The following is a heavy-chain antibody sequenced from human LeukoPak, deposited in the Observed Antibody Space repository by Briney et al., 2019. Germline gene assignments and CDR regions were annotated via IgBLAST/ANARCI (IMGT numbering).Heavy chain of an antibody. CDR2: ISGSGGST. CDR1: GFTFSSYA. Sequence: RGSLRLSCAASGFTFSSYAMSWVRQAPGKGLEWVSAISGSGGSTYYADSVKGRFTISRDNSKNTLYLQMNSLRVEDTAVYYCAKESAEGPVCNWGQGTLVTVSS. D-gene: IGHD2-8*01. J-gene: IGHJ4*02. CDR3: AKESAEGPVCN. V-gene: IGHV3-23*01.